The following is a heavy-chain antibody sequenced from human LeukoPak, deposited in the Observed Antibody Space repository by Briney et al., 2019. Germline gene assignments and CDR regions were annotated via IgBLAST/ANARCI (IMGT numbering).Heavy chain of an antibody. J-gene: IGHJ6*02. Sequence: GESLKISCKGSGYSFTSYWIGWVRQMPGKGLEWIGIIYPGDSDTRYSPSFQGQVTISADKSISTAYLQWSSLKASDTAMYYCASHRDCSGGSCYFPDYYYGMDVWGQGTTVTVSS. CDR1: GYSFTSYW. CDR2: IYPGDSDT. CDR3: ASHRDCSGGSCYFPDYYYGMDV. V-gene: IGHV5-51*01. D-gene: IGHD2-15*01.